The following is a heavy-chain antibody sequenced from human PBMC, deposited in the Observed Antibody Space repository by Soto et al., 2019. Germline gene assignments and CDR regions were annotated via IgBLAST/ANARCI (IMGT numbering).Heavy chain of an antibody. J-gene: IGHJ6*02. D-gene: IGHD3-3*01. V-gene: IGHV4-59*01. CDR3: AREGKGDFWSGSIGYYYYGMDV. Sequence: SETLSLTCTVSGGSISSYYWSWIRQPPGQGLEWIGYIYYSGSTNYNPSLKSRVTISVDTSKNQFSLKLSSVTAADTAVYYCAREGKGDFWSGSIGYYYYGMDVWGQGTTVT. CDR2: IYYSGST. CDR1: GGSISSYY.